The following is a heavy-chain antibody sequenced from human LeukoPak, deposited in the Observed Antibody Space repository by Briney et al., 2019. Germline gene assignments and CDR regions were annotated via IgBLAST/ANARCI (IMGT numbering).Heavy chain of an antibody. J-gene: IGHJ4*02. CDR1: GFTFSSYG. Sequence: GGSLRLSCAASGFTFSSYGMHWVRQAPGKGLEWVAFIRYDGSNKYYADSVKGRFTIPRDNSKNTLYLQMNSLRAEDTAVYYCAKAPYPNDFWSGYPSDYWGQGTLVTVSS. CDR3: AKAPYPNDFWSGYPSDY. D-gene: IGHD3-3*01. V-gene: IGHV3-30*02. CDR2: IRYDGSNK.